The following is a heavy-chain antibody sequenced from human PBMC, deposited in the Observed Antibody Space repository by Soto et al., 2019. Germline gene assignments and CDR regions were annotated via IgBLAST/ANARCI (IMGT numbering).Heavy chain of an antibody. CDR2: ISAYNGNT. CDR3: AREGYIGYRGDHYYSYYGMDL. D-gene: IGHD5-12*01. J-gene: IGHJ6*02. V-gene: IGHV1-18*01. Sequence: GSSVKVSCKSSGYTFTSYGISWVRQAPGQGLEWMGWISAYNGNTNYAQKLQGRVTMTTDTSTSTAYMELRSLGSDDTAVYYCAREGYIGYRGDHYYSYYGMDLWGQGTTVPLS. CDR1: GYTFTSYG.